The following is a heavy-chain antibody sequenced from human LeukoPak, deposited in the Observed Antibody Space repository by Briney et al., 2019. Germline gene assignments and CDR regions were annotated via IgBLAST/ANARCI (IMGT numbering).Heavy chain of an antibody. V-gene: IGHV3-48*03. Sequence: GGSLRLSCAASGFTFSSYEMNWVRQAPGKGLEWVSYISSSGSTIYYADSVKGRFTTSRDNAKNSLYLQMNSLRAEDTAVYYCAREMGYSYLFDYWGQGTLVTVSS. J-gene: IGHJ4*02. CDR1: GFTFSSYE. CDR2: ISSSGSTI. D-gene: IGHD5-18*01. CDR3: AREMGYSYLFDY.